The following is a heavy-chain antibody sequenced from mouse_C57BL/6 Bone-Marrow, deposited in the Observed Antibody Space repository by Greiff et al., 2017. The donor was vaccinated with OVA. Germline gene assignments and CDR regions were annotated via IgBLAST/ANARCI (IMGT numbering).Heavy chain of an antibody. J-gene: IGHJ4*01. CDR3: ASRQLRLHAMDY. CDR1: GYTFTDYN. V-gene: IGHV1-18*01. Sequence: EVQLQQSGPELVKPGASVKIPCKASGYTFTDYNMDWVKQSHGKSLEWIGDINPNNGGTIYNQKFKGKATLTVDKSSSTAYMELRSLTSEDTAVYYCASRQLRLHAMDYWGQGTSVTVSS. D-gene: IGHD3-2*02. CDR2: INPNNGGT.